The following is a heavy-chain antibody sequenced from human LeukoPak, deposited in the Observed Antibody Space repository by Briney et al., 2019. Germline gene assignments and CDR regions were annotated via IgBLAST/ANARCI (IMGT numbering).Heavy chain of an antibody. CDR3: ASGYYYTGIDY. J-gene: IGHJ4*02. Sequence: PGGSLRLSCAASGFTFSSYWMHWVRQAPGKGLVWVSRIDSDGSTTSYADSVKGRFTISRDNAKNTLYLQLNSLRAEDTAVYYCASGYYYTGIDYWGQGTLVTVSS. D-gene: IGHD3-22*01. CDR1: GFTFSSYW. CDR2: IDSDGSTT. V-gene: IGHV3-74*01.